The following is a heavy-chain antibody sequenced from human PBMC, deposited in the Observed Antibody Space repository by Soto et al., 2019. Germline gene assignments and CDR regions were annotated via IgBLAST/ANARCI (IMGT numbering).Heavy chain of an antibody. J-gene: IGHJ4*02. CDR3: ARVSGNEQWLV. Sequence: ASVKVSCKASGYTFTGYYMHWVRQAPGQGLEWMGWINPNSGDTNYAQKFQGWVTMTRDTSISTAYMELSRLRSDDTAVYYCARVSGNEQWLVWGQGTLVTVSS. CDR1: GYTFTGYY. CDR2: INPNSGDT. D-gene: IGHD6-19*01. V-gene: IGHV1-2*04.